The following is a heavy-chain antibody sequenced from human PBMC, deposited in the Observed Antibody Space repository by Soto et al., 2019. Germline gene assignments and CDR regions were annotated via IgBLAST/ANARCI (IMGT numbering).Heavy chain of an antibody. CDR2: IYYSGST. J-gene: IGHJ6*02. D-gene: IGHD3-10*01. CDR3: ARDHGSGSYTDTGYGMDV. Sequence: KPSETLSLTCTVSGGSISSSYWSWIRQPPGKGLEWIGYIYYSGSTNYNPSLKSRVTISVDTSKNQFSLTLSSVTAADTAVYYCARDHGSGSYTDTGYGMDVWGQGTTVTVSS. CDR1: GGSISSSY. V-gene: IGHV4-59*01.